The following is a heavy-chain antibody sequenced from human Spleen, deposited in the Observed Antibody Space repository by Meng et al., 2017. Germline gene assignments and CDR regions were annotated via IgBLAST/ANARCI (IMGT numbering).Heavy chain of an antibody. J-gene: IGHJ4*02. CDR3: ARDEDISAAGKLFGDY. D-gene: IGHD6-13*01. CDR2: ISAYNGNT. Sequence: ASVKVSCKASGYTFTSYGISWVRQAPGQGLEWMGWISAYNGNTNYAQKLQGRVTMTTDTSTSTAYMELRGLTSDDTAMYYCARDEDISAAGKLFGDYWGQGTLVTVSS. V-gene: IGHV1-18*01. CDR1: GYTFTSYG.